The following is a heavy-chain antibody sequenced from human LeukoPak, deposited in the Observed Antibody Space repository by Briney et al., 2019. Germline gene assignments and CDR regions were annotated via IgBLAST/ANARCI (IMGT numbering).Heavy chain of an antibody. CDR1: GLTFSSHW. CDR3: AKDGRQRKTYYYGSESANAFDI. J-gene: IGHJ3*02. D-gene: IGHD3-10*01. Sequence: GGSLRLSCAVSGLTFSSHWMTWVRQAPGKGLEYVANIKQDGSEKRYVDSVKGRFTISRDNAKNSLYLQMNSLRAEDTAVYYCAKDGRQRKTYYYGSESANAFDIWGQGTMVTVSS. CDR2: IKQDGSEK. V-gene: IGHV3-7*01.